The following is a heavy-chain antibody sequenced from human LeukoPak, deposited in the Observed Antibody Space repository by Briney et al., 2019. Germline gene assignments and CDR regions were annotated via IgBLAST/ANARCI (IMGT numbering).Heavy chain of an antibody. CDR3: AKDGGLWVSAHWGDS. CDR2: ISGNGGST. J-gene: IGHJ4*02. CDR1: GFTFSDYA. D-gene: IGHD7-27*01. Sequence: QAGGSLRLSCSTSGFTFSDYAMHWVRQAPGKGLEYLSSISGNGGSTYYADSVKGRFTISRDNSKNTLFLQMSSLRTEDTAVYYCAKDGGLWVSAHWGDSWGRGTLVTVSS. V-gene: IGHV3-64D*06.